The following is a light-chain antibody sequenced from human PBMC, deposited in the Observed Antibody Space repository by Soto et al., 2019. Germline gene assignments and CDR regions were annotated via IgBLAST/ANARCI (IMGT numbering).Light chain of an antibody. Sequence: QAVVTQPPSASGTPGQRVTISCSGSSSNIGSNTVNWYQQLPGTAPKLLIYSNNQRPSGVPDRVSGSKSGTSASLAISGLQSEDEADYYCAAWDDSLNGHVVFGGGTKLTV. CDR3: AAWDDSLNGHVV. J-gene: IGLJ2*01. V-gene: IGLV1-44*01. CDR2: SNN. CDR1: SSNIGSNT.